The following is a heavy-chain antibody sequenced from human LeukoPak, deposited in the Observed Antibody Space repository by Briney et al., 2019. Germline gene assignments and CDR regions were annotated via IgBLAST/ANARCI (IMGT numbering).Heavy chain of an antibody. V-gene: IGHV3-33*06. J-gene: IGHJ4*02. CDR1: GFTFSGYG. D-gene: IGHD3-22*01. CDR3: AKAGPTYYYDSSGYYYGDY. Sequence: GGSLRLSCAASGFTFSGYGMHWVRQAPGKGLEWVAVIWYDGSNKYYADSVKGRFTIPRDNSKNTLYLQMNSLRAEDTAVYYCAKAGPTYYYDSSGYYYGDYWGQGTLVTVSS. CDR2: IWYDGSNK.